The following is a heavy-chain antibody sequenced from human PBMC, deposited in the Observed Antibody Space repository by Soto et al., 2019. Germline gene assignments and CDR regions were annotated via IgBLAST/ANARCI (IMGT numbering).Heavy chain of an antibody. J-gene: IGHJ6*02. CDR2: INHSGST. D-gene: IGHD5-18*01. V-gene: IGHV4-34*01. Sequence: SETLSLTCAVFCGSFSGYYWSWIRQPPGKGLDWIGEINHSGSTNYNPSLKSRVTISVDTSKNQFSLKLSSVTAADTAVYYCAREEYSYGYGGYYYYYGMDVWGQGTTVTVSS. CDR3: AREEYSYGYGGYYYYYGMDV. CDR1: CGSFSGYY.